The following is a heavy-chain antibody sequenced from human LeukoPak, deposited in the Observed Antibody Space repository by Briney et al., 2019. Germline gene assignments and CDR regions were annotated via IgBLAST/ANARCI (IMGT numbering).Heavy chain of an antibody. D-gene: IGHD6-13*01. Sequence: SQTLSLTCTVSGGSISSGDYYWSWIRQPPGKGLEWIGYIYYSGSTNYNPSLKSRVTISVDTSKNQFSLKLSSVTAADTAVYYCARLSSGSSSWYDIDYWGQGSLVIVSS. V-gene: IGHV4-30-4*01. CDR2: IYYSGST. J-gene: IGHJ4*02. CDR3: ARLSSGSSSWYDIDY. CDR1: GGSISSGDYY.